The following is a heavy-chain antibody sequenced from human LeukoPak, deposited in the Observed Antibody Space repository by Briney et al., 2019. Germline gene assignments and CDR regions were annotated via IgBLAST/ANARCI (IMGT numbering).Heavy chain of an antibody. CDR3: ARVSSSGWRGLDY. D-gene: IGHD6-19*01. CDR1: GFTFSDYY. J-gene: IGHJ4*02. CDR2: ISSSGSTI. V-gene: IGHV3-11*01. Sequence: GGSLRLSCAASGFTFSDYYLSWIRQAPGKGLEWVSYISSSGSTIYYADSVKGRFTISRDNAKNSLYLQMNSLRAEDTAVYYCARVSSSGWRGLDYWGQGTLVTVSS.